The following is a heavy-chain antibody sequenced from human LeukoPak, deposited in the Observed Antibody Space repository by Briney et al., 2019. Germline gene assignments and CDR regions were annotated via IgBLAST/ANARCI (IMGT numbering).Heavy chain of an antibody. D-gene: IGHD5-18*01. J-gene: IGHJ4*02. CDR2: ISYDDGTNK. Sequence: GRSLRLSCAASGFTFSTYPTHWVRQAPGKGLEWVAVISYDDGTNKYYADSVKGRFTISRDNSKNTLYLQMNSLRAEDTAVYYCARLNLGYGYFLEATKHDYWGQGTLVTVSS. CDR3: ARLNLGYGYFLEATKHDY. CDR1: GFTFSTYP. V-gene: IGHV3-30-3*01.